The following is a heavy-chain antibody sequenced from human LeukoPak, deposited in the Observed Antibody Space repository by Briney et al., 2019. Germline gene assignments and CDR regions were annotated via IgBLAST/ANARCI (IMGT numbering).Heavy chain of an antibody. D-gene: IGHD4-17*01. J-gene: IGHJ6*03. CDR1: GGTFSSYA. V-gene: IGHV1-69*13. Sequence: GASVKVSCKASGGTFSSYAISWVRQAPGQGLEWMGGIIPIFGTANYAQKFQGRVTITADESTSTAYMELSSLRSEDTAVYYCARHQARYGDYPPYYYYMDVWGKGTTVTISS. CDR3: ARHQARYGDYPPYYYYMDV. CDR2: IIPIFGTA.